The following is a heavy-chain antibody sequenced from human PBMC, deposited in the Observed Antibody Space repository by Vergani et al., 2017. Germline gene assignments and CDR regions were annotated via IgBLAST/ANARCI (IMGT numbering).Heavy chain of an antibody. CDR2: ISAYNGNT. D-gene: IGHD2-15*01. Sequence: QVQLVQSGAEVKKPGASVKVSCKAFGYTFTSYAMHWVRQAPGQGLGWIGWISAYNGNTNYAQKLQGRVTMTTDTSTSTAYMELRSLRSDDTADYYCARALPPGYPAKTDAFDVWGQGTMVTVSS. CDR3: ARALPPGYPAKTDAFDV. V-gene: IGHV1-18*01. CDR1: GYTFTSYA. J-gene: IGHJ3*01.